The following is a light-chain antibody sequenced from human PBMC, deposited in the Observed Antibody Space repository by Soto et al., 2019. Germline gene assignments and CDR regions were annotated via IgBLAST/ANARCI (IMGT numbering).Light chain of an antibody. CDR1: QGINKY. CDR2: GAS. CDR3: QRYNNWPLT. Sequence: AIRMTQSPSSLSASTGDRVTVTCRASQGINKYLAWYQQKPGKAPKLLIYGASTLQTGVPSRFSGSGSGTDFTLTISSLQSEDFAIYYCQRYNNWPLTFGGGTKVESK. V-gene: IGKV1-8*01. J-gene: IGKJ4*01.